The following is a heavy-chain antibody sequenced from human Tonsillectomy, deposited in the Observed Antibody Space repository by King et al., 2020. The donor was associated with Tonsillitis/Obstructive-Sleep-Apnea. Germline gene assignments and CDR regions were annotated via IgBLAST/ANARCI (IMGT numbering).Heavy chain of an antibody. CDR3: ARGGSKLELKPVWFDP. D-gene: IGHD1-7*01. J-gene: IGHJ5*02. V-gene: IGHV1-69*12. CDR2: IIPIFGTA. Sequence: QLVQSGAEVKKPGSSVKVSCKASGGTFSSYAISWVRQAPGQGLEWMGGIIPIFGTANYAQKFQGRVTITADESTSTAYMELSSLRSEDPAVYYCARGGSKLELKPVWFDPWGQGTLVTVSS. CDR1: GGTFSSYA.